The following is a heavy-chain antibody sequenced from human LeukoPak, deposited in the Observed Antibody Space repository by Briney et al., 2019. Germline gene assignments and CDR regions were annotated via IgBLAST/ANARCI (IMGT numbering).Heavy chain of an antibody. J-gene: IGHJ3*02. Sequence: SETLSLTCAVYGGSFSGYYWSWIRQPPGKGLEWIGEINHSGSTSYNPSLKSRVTISVDTSKNQFSLKLSSVTAADTAVYYCARHGVGLDIVVVPAAEVGAFDIWGQGTMVTVSS. V-gene: IGHV4-34*01. CDR1: GGSFSGYY. D-gene: IGHD2-2*03. CDR2: INHSGST. CDR3: ARHGVGLDIVVVPAAEVGAFDI.